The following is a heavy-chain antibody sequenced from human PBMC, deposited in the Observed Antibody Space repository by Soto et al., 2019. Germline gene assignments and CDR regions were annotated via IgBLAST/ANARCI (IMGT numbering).Heavy chain of an antibody. Sequence: SVKVSCKASGGTFSSYAISWVRQAPGQGLEWMGGIIPIFGTANYAQKFQGRVTITADESTSTAYMELSSLRSEDTAVYYCASDINGVVNEYYYYMDVWGKGTKVTVSS. D-gene: IGHD3-3*01. CDR1: GGTFSSYA. CDR2: IIPIFGTA. V-gene: IGHV1-69*13. CDR3: ASDINGVVNEYYYYMDV. J-gene: IGHJ6*03.